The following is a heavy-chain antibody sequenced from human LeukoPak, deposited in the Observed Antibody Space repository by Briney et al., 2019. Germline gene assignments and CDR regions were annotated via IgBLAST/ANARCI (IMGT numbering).Heavy chain of an antibody. CDR3: ARDRHSSSYFDY. D-gene: IGHD6-13*01. Sequence: GGSLRLSCAASGFTFSSFAMHWVRQSPGKGLEWVAVISYDGSNKYYADSVKGRFTISRDDSKNTLYLQMNSLRAEDTAVYYCARDRHSSSYFDYWGQGTLVTVSS. CDR2: ISYDGSNK. V-gene: IGHV3-30-3*01. CDR1: GFTFSSFA. J-gene: IGHJ4*02.